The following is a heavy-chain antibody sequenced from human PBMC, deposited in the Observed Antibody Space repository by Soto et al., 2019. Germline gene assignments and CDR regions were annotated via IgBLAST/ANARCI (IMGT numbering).Heavy chain of an antibody. CDR1: GGSINSYY. D-gene: IGHD6-19*01. CDR3: VRRYSSGFDY. V-gene: IGHV4-59*08. J-gene: IGHJ4*02. Sequence: QVQLQESGPGLVKPSETLSLTCTVSGGSINSYYWSWIRQPPGKGLEWIGYIYYSGSTKYNPSLKSRVTISVDTSKNQFSLNLSSVTAADTAVYYCVRRYSSGFDYWGQGTLVTVSS. CDR2: IYYSGST.